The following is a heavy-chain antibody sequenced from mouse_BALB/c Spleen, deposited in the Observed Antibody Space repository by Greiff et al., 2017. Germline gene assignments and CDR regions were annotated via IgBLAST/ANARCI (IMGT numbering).Heavy chain of an antibody. CDR3: ARVDDGYGAMDY. Sequence: VQLQQSGPDLVKPSQSLSLSCTVTGYSFTSCYSSHWIRTFPGNKLEWMGYIHCSGSTNYNACLKSRISITRDKSKNQFFLQLNSVTTEDTATYYCARVDDGYGAMDYWGQGTSVTVSS. CDR2: IHCSGST. CDR1: GYSFTSCYS. J-gene: IGHJ4*01. V-gene: IGHV3-1*02. D-gene: IGHD1-2*01.